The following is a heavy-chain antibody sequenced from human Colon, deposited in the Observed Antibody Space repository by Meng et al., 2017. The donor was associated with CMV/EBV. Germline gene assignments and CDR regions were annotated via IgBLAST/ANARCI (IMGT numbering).Heavy chain of an antibody. D-gene: IGHD5-12*01. J-gene: IGHJ2*01. CDR3: ARGAIVPTTFPPNWYFDL. CDR2: ISFDGSNK. CDR1: GFTFSNHA. V-gene: IGHV3-30*04. Sequence: GESLKISCAASGFTFSNHAMHWVRQAPGKGLEWVAAISFDGSNKYYADSVKGRFTFSRDNSKNTLYLQMNSQRAEDTAMYYYARGAIVPTTFPPNWYFDLWGRGTLVTVSS.